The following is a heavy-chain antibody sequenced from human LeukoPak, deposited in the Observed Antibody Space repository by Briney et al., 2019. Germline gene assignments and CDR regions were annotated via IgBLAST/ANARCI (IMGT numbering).Heavy chain of an antibody. V-gene: IGHV1-69*13. J-gene: IGHJ4*02. CDR2: IIPIFGTG. Sequence: SVKVSCKASGGIFKNYAINWVRQAPGQGLEWMGGIIPIFGTGNYAQKFQGRVTISADESTTTAYMELRNLRSEDTAVYYCARGWDNSGQIPFFYWGQGTLVTVSS. CDR1: GGIFKNYA. D-gene: IGHD3-22*01. CDR3: ARGWDNSGQIPFFY.